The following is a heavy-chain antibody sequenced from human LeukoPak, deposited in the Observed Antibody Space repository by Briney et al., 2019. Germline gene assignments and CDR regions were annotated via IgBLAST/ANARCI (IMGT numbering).Heavy chain of an antibody. J-gene: IGHJ4*02. CDR1: GFTFSNVW. V-gene: IGHV3-21*01. D-gene: IGHD3-3*01. CDR3: ARDSRAASYYDFWSGYSGFDY. Sequence: GGSLRLSCAASGFTFSNVWMSWVRQAPGKGLEWVSSISSSSSYIYYADSVKGRFTISRDNAKNSLYLQMNSLRAEDTAVYYCARDSRAASYYDFWSGYSGFDYWGQGTLVTVSS. CDR2: ISSSSSYI.